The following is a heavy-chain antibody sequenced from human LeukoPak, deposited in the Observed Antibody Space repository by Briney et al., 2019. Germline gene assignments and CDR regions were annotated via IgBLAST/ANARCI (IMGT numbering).Heavy chain of an antibody. CDR1: GGSISSYY. J-gene: IGHJ6*03. D-gene: IGHD5-24*01. V-gene: IGHV4-59*01. CDR2: IYYSGST. CDR3: ARDSRQDDYYYYMDV. Sequence: KTSETLSLTCTVSGGSISSYYWSWIRQPPGKGLEWIGYIYYSGSTNYNPSLKSRVTISVDTSKNQFSLKLSSVTAADTAVYYCARDSRQDDYYYYMDVWGKGTTVTISS.